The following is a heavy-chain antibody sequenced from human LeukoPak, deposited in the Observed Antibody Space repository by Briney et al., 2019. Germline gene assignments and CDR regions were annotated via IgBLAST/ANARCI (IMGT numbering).Heavy chain of an antibody. CDR3: ARANYGSGSYYGDY. V-gene: IGHV1-18*01. D-gene: IGHD3-10*01. Sequence: ASVKVSCKASGYTFTSYGISWVRQAPGQGLEWMGWISAYNGNTNYAQKLQGRVTMTTDTSTSTAYTELRSLRSDDTAVYYCARANYGSGSYYGDYWGQGTLVTVSS. CDR1: GYTFTSYG. CDR2: ISAYNGNT. J-gene: IGHJ4*02.